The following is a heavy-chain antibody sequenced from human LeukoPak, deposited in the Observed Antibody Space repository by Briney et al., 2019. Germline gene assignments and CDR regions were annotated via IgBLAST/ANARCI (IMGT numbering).Heavy chain of an antibody. D-gene: IGHD6-13*01. V-gene: IGHV3-30*04. CDR2: ISYDGSNK. CDR1: GFTFSSYA. J-gene: IGHJ4*02. CDR3: ARESDRGSSSWYYFDY. Sequence: GGSLRLSCAASGFTFSSYAMHWDRQAPGKGLEWVAVISYDGSNKYYADSVKGRFTISRDNSKNTLYLQMNSLRAEDTAVYYCARESDRGSSSWYYFDYWGQGTLVTVSS.